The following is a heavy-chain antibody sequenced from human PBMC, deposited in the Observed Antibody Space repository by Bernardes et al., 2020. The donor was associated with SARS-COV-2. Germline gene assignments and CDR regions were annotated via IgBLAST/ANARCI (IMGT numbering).Heavy chain of an antibody. D-gene: IGHD3-22*01. V-gene: IGHV4-34*01. J-gene: IGHJ4*01. CDR3: ARGSRYDTYHY. CDR2: INHSGST. CDR1: GGSFSGYY. Sequence: SETLSLTCAVYGGSFSGYYWSWIRQPPGKGLEWIGEINHSGSTNYNPSLKSRVTISVDTTKNQFPLKRSSVTAADTAVYYCARGSRYDTYHYWGHGNLVTVSS.